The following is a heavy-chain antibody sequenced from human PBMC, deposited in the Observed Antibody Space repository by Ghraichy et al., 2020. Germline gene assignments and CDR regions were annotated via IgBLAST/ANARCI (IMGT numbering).Heavy chain of an antibody. D-gene: IGHD3-16*01. J-gene: IGHJ5*02. CDR1: GGSISSGDYY. CDR3: ARQPRTVYDYVWGIP. Sequence: SQTLSLTCTVSGGSISSGDYYWSWIRQPPGKGLEWIGYIYYSGSTYYNPSLKSRVTISVDTSKNQFSLKLSSVTAADMAVYYCARQPRTVYDYVWGIPWGQGTLVTVSS. CDR2: IYYSGST. V-gene: IGHV4-30-4*01.